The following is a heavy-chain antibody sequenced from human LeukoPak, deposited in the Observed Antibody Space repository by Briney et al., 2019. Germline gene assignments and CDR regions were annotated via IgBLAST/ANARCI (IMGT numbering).Heavy chain of an antibody. CDR2: ISGSGGVT. Sequence: PGGSLRLSCAASGFTFSNYAMSWVRQAPGKGLEWVSGISGSGGVTYYADSVKGRFTISRDNSKNTLYLQMNSLRAEDTAVYYCASGGVAVALDYWGQGTLVTVSS. CDR1: GFTFSNYA. CDR3: ASGGVAVALDY. D-gene: IGHD6-19*01. J-gene: IGHJ4*02. V-gene: IGHV3-23*01.